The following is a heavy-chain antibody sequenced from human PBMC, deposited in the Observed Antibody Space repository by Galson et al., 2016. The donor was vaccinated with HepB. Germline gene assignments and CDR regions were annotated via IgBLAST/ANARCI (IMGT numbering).Heavy chain of an antibody. Sequence: SLRLSCAASGFSFSSHAMHWVRQAPGKGLEWVAGILSDGSNTYYMDSVRGRFTISRDNSKNTLYLVMTSLSAEDTAVYYCARRNSATCLDYWGQGTLVTVSS. J-gene: IGHJ4*02. V-gene: IGHV3-30*12. CDR2: ILSDGSNT. D-gene: IGHD1/OR15-1a*01. CDR1: GFSFSSHA. CDR3: ARRNSATCLDY.